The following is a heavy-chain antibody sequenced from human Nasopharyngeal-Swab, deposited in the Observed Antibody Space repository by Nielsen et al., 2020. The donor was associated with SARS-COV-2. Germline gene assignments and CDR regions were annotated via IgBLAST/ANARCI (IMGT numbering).Heavy chain of an antibody. CDR2: IWNDGSNK. Sequence: VRQAPGKGLEWVAVIWNDGSNKYYADSVKGRFTISRDNSKNTLHLQMNSLRAEDTAVYYCARDWIGNFDYWGQGTLVTVSS. CDR3: ARDWIGNFDY. V-gene: IGHV3-30*04. D-gene: IGHD3-10*01. J-gene: IGHJ4*02.